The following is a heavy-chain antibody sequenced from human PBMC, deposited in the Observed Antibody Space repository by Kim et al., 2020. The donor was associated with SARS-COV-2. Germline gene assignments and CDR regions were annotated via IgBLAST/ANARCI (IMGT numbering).Heavy chain of an antibody. CDR1: GDSVSTNSAA. D-gene: IGHD6-19*01. V-gene: IGHV6-1*01. Sequence: SQTLSLTCAISGDSVSTNSAAWHWIRQSPSRGLEWLGRTYYRSKWSNDYAVSVKSRITVNPDTSKNQFSLQLNFVTPEDTAVYYCARGSSVLLAFDVWGHRTMVTVSS. CDR2: TYYRSKWSN. CDR3: ARGSSVLLAFDV. J-gene: IGHJ3*01.